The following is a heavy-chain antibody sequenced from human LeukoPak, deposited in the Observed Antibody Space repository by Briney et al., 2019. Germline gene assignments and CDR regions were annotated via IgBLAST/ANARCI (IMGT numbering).Heavy chain of an antibody. D-gene: IGHD4-11*01. CDR2: INPNSGGT. J-gene: IGHJ1*01. Sequence: ASVKVSCKASGYTFTGYYMHWVRQAPGQGLEWMGWINPNSGGTNYAQKFQGRVTMTRDTSISTAYMELSRLRSDDTAVYYSARAVITVTAEYFQHWGQGTLVTVSS. V-gene: IGHV1-2*02. CDR1: GYTFTGYY. CDR3: ARAVITVTAEYFQH.